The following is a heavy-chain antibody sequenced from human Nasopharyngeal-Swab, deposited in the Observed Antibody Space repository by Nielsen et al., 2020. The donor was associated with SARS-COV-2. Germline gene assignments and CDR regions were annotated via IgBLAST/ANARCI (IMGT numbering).Heavy chain of an antibody. Sequence: ASVKVSRKASGYTLTGLPIHWARQARGKGLEWMGTVVPEDGEPIYAQNFQGRVTMTEDTSTYTAYLELSSLRSEDTAVYYCASEGSGVFGVVIYAFDIWGPGTLVTVSS. CDR2: VVPEDGEP. J-gene: IGHJ3*02. CDR1: GYTLTGLP. CDR3: ASEGSGVFGVVIYAFDI. D-gene: IGHD3-3*01. V-gene: IGHV1-24*01.